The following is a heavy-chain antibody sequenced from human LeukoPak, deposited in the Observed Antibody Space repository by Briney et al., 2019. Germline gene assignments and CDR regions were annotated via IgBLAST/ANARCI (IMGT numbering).Heavy chain of an antibody. D-gene: IGHD3-3*01. J-gene: IGHJ4*02. V-gene: IGHV4-61*02. Sequence: PSQTLSLTCTVSGDSITSGRYYWSWIRQPAGKELEWIGRIYASGTTNYSPSLKSQVTMSVDTSKNQFSLKLTSVTAADTAVYYCARIYDFWSVSIYYFDYWGQGTLVTVSS. CDR3: ARIYDFWSVSIYYFDY. CDR1: GDSITSGRYY. CDR2: IYASGTT.